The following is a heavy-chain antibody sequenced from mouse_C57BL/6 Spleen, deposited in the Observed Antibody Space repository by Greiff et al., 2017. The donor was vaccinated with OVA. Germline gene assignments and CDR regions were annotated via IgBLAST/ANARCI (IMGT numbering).Heavy chain of an antibody. J-gene: IGHJ2*01. V-gene: IGHV1-15*01. CDR3: TRGGNFLDY. CDR2: IDPEAGGT. D-gene: IGHD2-1*01. Sequence: QVQLKQSGAELVRPGASVTLSCKASGYTFTDYEMHWVKQTPVHGLEWIGAIDPEAGGTAYNQKFKGKAILTADNSSSTAYMEIRSLTSEDSAVYYCTRGGNFLDYWGQGTTLTVSS. CDR1: GYTFTDYE.